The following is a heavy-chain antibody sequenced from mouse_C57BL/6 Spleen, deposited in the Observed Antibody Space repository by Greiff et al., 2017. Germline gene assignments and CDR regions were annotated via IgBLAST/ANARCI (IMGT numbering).Heavy chain of an antibody. CDR2: IYPSDSET. V-gene: IGHV1-61*01. Sequence: QVQLQQPGAELVRPGSSVKLSCKASGYTFTSYWMDWVKQRPGQGLEWIGNIYPSDSETHYNQKFKDKATLTVDKSSSTAYMQLSSLTSVDSAVYYCARSDSWMYYFDYWGQGTTLTVSS. J-gene: IGHJ2*01. CDR3: ARSDSWMYYFDY. CDR1: GYTFTSYW.